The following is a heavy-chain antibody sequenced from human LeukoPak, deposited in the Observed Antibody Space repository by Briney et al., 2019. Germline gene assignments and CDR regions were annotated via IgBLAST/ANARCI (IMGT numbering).Heavy chain of an antibody. V-gene: IGHV4-34*01. J-gene: IGHJ4*02. CDR3: ARVLSTYSNDLFDY. D-gene: IGHD4-11*01. CDR1: GGSFSGYY. Sequence: SETLSLTCAVYGGSFSGYYWSWIRQPPGKGLEWIGEINHSGSTNYNPSLKSRVTISVDTSKNQFSLKLSSVTAADTAVYYCARVLSTYSNDLFDYWGQGTLVTVSS. CDR2: INHSGST.